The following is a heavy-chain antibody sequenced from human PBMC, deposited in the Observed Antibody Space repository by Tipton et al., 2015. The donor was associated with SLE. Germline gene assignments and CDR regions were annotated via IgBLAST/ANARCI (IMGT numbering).Heavy chain of an antibody. CDR1: GVSITNYHSY. J-gene: IGHJ3*02. CDR2: IYFPGRT. V-gene: IGHV4-61*02. CDR3: ARTLDALDI. Sequence: TLSLTCSVSGVSITNYHSYWDWFRQTAGKGLEWIGRIYFPGRTYYNPSVTSRVTIALDTSKNEFSLAMTAVTAADTAFYYCARTLDALDIWGQGTMVTVSS.